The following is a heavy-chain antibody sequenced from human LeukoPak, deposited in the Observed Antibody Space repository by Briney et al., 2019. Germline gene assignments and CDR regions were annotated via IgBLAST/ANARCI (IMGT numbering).Heavy chain of an antibody. V-gene: IGHV1-2*02. J-gene: IGHJ6*02. Sequence: ASVKVSFKASAYTLTGYYLHWVRQAPGQGVQWMGWINPNSGGTNYGQDFQGRVTITRDTSISTGYMELSRLTSDDTAVYYCARAKDFYSGMDLWGQGTTVTVSS. CDR3: ARAKDFYSGMDL. CDR1: AYTLTGYY. CDR2: INPNSGGT.